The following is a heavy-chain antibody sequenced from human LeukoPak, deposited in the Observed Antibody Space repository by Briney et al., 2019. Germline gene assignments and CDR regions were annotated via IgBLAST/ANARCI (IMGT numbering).Heavy chain of an antibody. J-gene: IGHJ6*03. V-gene: IGHV3-48*03. CDR1: GFTFSSYV. Sequence: GGSLRLSCAASGFTFSSYVMNWVRQAPGKGREWISYISLSGSPIYYADSLKGRFTISRDNTKNSLYLQMNSLRAEDTAVYYCARELLNTLPLSYSMDVWGKGATVTISS. CDR3: ARELLNTLPLSYSMDV. CDR2: ISLSGSPI. D-gene: IGHD4/OR15-4a*01.